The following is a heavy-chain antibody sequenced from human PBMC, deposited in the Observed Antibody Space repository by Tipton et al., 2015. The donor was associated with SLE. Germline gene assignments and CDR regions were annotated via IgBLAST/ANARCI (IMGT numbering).Heavy chain of an antibody. V-gene: IGHV4-59*01. D-gene: IGHD6-13*01. CDR3: ARGEESSSGWYEAS. J-gene: IGHJ5*02. Sequence: TLSLTCTVSGASISDYYWAWNRQSPAKGLEWIGYIDYSGSVNYDPSLKSRVTISLDRSKNEFSLTLSSVTAADTAVYYCARGEESSSGWYEASWGQGTQVTVSS. CDR1: GASISDYY. CDR2: IDYSGSV.